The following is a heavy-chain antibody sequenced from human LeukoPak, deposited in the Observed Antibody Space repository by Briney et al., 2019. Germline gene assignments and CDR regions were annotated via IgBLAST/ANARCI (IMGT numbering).Heavy chain of an antibody. Sequence: TGGSLRLSCAASGFTFSASAMHWVRQASGKGLEWVGRIRSKTYNCATAYAASVKGRFTISRDESKNTAYLQMNSLTTEDTAVYYCASSSSYGFDDWGQGALVTVSS. J-gene: IGHJ4*02. D-gene: IGHD6-13*01. CDR1: GFTFSASA. V-gene: IGHV3-73*01. CDR2: IRSKTYNCAT. CDR3: ASSSSYGFDD.